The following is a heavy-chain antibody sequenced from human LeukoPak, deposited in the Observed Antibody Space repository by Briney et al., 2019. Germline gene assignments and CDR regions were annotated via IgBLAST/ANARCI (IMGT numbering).Heavy chain of an antibody. J-gene: IGHJ1*01. CDR2: IYYSGST. CDR3: ARQDYYDSSGWARYFQH. V-gene: IGHV4-59*08. CDR1: GGSFSGYY. Sequence: SETLSLTCAVYGGSFSGYYWSWIRQPPGKGLEWIGYIYYSGSTNYNPSLKSRVTISVDTSKNQFSLKLSSATAADTAVYYCARQDYYDSSGWARYFQHWGQGTLVTVSS. D-gene: IGHD3-22*01.